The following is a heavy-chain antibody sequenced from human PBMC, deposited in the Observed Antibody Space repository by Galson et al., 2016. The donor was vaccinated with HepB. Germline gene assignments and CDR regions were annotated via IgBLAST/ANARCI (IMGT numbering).Heavy chain of an antibody. D-gene: IGHD4-17*01. CDR3: ARDPPYGDYGDY. Sequence: SLRLSCAASGFTFSSYEMNWVRQAPGKGLEWISYISSSGSTIYYADSVKGRFTISRDNAKNSLYLQMNSLRAEDTAVYYCARDPPYGDYGDYRGQGTLVTVSS. CDR1: GFTFSSYE. CDR2: ISSSGSTI. V-gene: IGHV3-48*03. J-gene: IGHJ4*02.